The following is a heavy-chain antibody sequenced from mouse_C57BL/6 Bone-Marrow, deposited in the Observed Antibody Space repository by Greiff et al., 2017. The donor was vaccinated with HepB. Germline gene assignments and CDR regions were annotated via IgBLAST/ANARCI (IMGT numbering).Heavy chain of an antibody. J-gene: IGHJ1*03. CDR2: IDPENGDT. CDR3: TTYGWDWYFDV. Sequence: VQLQQSGAELVRPGASVKLSCTASGFNIKDDYMHWVKQRPEQGLEWIGWIDPENGDTEYASKFQGKATITADTSSNTAYLQLSSLTSEDTAVYYCTTYGWDWYFDVWGTGTTVTVSS. V-gene: IGHV14-4*01. CDR1: GFNIKDDY. D-gene: IGHD1-1*02.